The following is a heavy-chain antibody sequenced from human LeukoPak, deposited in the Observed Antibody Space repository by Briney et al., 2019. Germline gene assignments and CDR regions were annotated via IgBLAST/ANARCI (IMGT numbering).Heavy chain of an antibody. D-gene: IGHD2-2*01. V-gene: IGHV3-30*05. CDR2: ISYDGSNR. Sequence: GGSLRLSCAASRFTFSNYGVNWVRQAPGKGLEWVACISYDGSNRYYADSVKGRFTISRDNSKNTLFLQMDSLRAEGTAPYYCARARGSYCGSTSCYFDHWGQGTLVTVSS. CDR3: ARARGSYCGSTSCYFDH. CDR1: RFTFSNYG. J-gene: IGHJ4*02.